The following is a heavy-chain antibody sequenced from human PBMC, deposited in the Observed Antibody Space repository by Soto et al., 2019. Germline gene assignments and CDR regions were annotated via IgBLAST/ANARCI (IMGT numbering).Heavy chain of an antibody. D-gene: IGHD3-16*01. CDR2: IHWDDSK. Sequence: SGXTLVNRTQPLTLNCTFSGFSLSTSEVCVGWIRQPPGKALEWLAIIHWDDSKRYSPSLKSRLTVTKDTSKNLVVLSMTNMDPVDTATYYCAHRHLGFMTFDYWGQGTLVTVYS. CDR1: GFSLSTSEVC. CDR3: AHRHLGFMTFDY. V-gene: IGHV2-5*02. J-gene: IGHJ4*02.